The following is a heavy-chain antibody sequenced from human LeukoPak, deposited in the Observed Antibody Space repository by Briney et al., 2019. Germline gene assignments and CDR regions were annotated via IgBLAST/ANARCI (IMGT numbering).Heavy chain of an antibody. CDR2: ISSSGSTI. CDR1: GFTFSSYE. CDR3: ARANSSGWYVESFDY. V-gene: IGHV3-48*03. J-gene: IGHJ4*02. Sequence: GGSLRLSXAASGFTFSSYEVNWVRQAPGKGLEWVSYISSSGSTIYYADSVKGRFTISRDNAKNSLYLQMNSLRAEDTAVYYCARANSSGWYVESFDYWGQGTLVTVSS. D-gene: IGHD6-19*01.